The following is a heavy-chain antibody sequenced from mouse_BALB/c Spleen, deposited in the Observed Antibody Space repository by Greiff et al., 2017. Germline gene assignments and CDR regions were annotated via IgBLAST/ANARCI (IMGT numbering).Heavy chain of an antibody. CDR1: GFTFSSYA. D-gene: IGHD2-4*01. CDR2: ISSGGSYT. CDR3: ARQDDSSFAY. V-gene: IGHV5-9-3*01. J-gene: IGHJ3*01. Sequence: DVHLVESGGGLVKPGGSLKLSCAASGFTFSSYAMSWVRQTPEKRLEWVATISSGGSYTYYPDSVKGRFTISRDNAKNTLYLQMSSLRSEDTAMYYCARQDDSSFAYWGQGTLVTVSA.